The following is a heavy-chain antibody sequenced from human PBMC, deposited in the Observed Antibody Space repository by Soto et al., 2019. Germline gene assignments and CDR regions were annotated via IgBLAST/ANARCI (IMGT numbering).Heavy chain of an antibody. Sequence: QVQLVQSGPEVKKTGASVKVSCTASGYTFLSYSISWVRQAPGQGLEWMGWIRNYNGNTNYAQKFQGRVTMTTETSTNTAYMELRSLISDDSAIYYCARDYALADNYGMDVWGQGTTVTVSS. J-gene: IGHJ6*02. D-gene: IGHD4-17*01. CDR3: ARDYALADNYGMDV. V-gene: IGHV1-18*04. CDR2: IRNYNGNT. CDR1: GYTFLSYS.